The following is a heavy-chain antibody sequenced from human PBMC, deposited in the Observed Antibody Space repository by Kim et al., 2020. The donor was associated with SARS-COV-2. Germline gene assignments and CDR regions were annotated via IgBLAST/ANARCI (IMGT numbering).Heavy chain of an antibody. Sequence: SETLSLTCAVYGGSFSGYYWSWIRQPPGKGLEWIGEINHSGSTNYNPSLKSRVTISVDTSKNQFSLKLSSVTAADTAVYYCARSAGITMVRGVIYGAYYYYYGMDVWGQGTTVTVSS. CDR1: GGSFSGYY. V-gene: IGHV4-34*01. CDR2: INHSGST. J-gene: IGHJ6*02. D-gene: IGHD3-10*01. CDR3: ARSAGITMVRGVIYGAYYYYYGMDV.